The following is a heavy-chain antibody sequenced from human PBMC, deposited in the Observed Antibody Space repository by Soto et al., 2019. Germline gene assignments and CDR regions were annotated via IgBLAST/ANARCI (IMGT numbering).Heavy chain of an antibody. CDR1: GGSIISGGYY. CDR2: IYYSGST. V-gene: IGHV4-31*03. D-gene: IGHD4-17*01. J-gene: IGHJ4*02. Sequence: KTSETLSLACTVSGGSIISGGYYWSWIRQHPGKGLEWIGYIYYSGSTYYNPSLKSRVTISVDTSKNQFSLKLSSVTAADTAVYYCARGDYGDYRMYYFDYWGQGTLVTVSS. CDR3: ARGDYGDYRMYYFDY.